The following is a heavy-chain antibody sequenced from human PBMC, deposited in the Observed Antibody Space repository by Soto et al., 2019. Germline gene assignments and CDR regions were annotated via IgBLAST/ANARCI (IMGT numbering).Heavy chain of an antibody. CDR2: IYPGDSDT. Sequence: PGESLKISCKGSGYSFTSYWIGWVRQMPGKGLEWMGIIYPGDSDTRYSPSFQGQVTISADKSISTAYLQWSSLKASDTAMYYCARHDLAVVVPAAPLTYYYGMDVWGQGTTVTVSS. D-gene: IGHD2-2*01. J-gene: IGHJ6*02. CDR1: GYSFTSYW. CDR3: ARHDLAVVVPAAPLTYYYGMDV. V-gene: IGHV5-51*01.